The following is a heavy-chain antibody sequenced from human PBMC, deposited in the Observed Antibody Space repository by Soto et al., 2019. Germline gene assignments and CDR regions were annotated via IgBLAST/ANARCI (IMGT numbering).Heavy chain of an antibody. J-gene: IGHJ6*03. CDR3: ARSPGGITFGGVIVNHYYYYMDV. Sequence: ASVKVSCKASGYTFTSYYMHWVRQAPGQGLEWMGIINPSGGSTSYAQKFQGRVTMTRDTSTSTVYMELSSLRSEDTAVYYCARSPGGITFGGVIVNHYYYYMDVWGKGTTVTVSS. CDR2: INPSGGST. D-gene: IGHD3-16*02. V-gene: IGHV1-46*01. CDR1: GYTFTSYY.